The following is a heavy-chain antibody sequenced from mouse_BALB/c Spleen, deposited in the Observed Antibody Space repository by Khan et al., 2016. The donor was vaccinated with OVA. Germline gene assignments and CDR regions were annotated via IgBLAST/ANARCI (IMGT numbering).Heavy chain of an antibody. V-gene: IGHV5-6*01. Sequence: EVKLLESGGDLVKPGGSLKLSCAASGFTFSTYGMSWVRQTPDKRLEWVATISSGGHFTYFPDSVRGRFTISRDNAKNTLYLQMSRLKSEDTAMYYCARSMTTAKGDYYAMDYWGQGTSVTVSS. CDR1: GFTFSTYG. D-gene: IGHD1-2*01. CDR2: ISSGGHFT. J-gene: IGHJ4*01. CDR3: ARSMTTAKGDYYAMDY.